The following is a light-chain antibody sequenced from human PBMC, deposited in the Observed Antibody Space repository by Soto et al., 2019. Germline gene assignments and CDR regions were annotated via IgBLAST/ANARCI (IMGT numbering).Light chain of an antibody. J-gene: IGLJ1*01. CDR3: SSYTISNTLPVV. Sequence: QSALTQPASVSGSPGQSITISCTGTRRDVGGYKYVFWYQQYPGKSPKLLIYEVTQRPSGVSNRFSGSKAGNTASLTISGLQAEDEADYYCSSYTISNTLPVVFGTGTQLTVL. CDR1: RRDVGGYKY. CDR2: EVT. V-gene: IGLV2-14*01.